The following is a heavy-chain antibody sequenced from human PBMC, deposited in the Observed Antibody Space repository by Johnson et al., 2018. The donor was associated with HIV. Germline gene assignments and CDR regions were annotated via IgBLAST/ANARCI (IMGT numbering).Heavy chain of an antibody. CDR2: IYSGGLT. CDR3: TREGPSERAGFDI. V-gene: IGHV3-66*01. Sequence: VQLVESGGGWIQPGGSLRLSCAVSGFTVRNNYMSWVRQAPGKGLAWVSLIYSGGLTYYADSVMGLFTISRANAKSTLYLEMNSLRADDMAVYYCTREGPSERAGFDIWGQGTVVTVSS. CDR1: GFTVRNNY. J-gene: IGHJ3*02.